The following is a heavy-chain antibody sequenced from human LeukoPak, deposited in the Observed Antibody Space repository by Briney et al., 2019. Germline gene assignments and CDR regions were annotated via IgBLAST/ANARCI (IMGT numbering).Heavy chain of an antibody. CDR3: ARDCSGGTCYLDY. CDR1: GGSISSYY. J-gene: IGHJ4*02. Sequence: PSETLSLTCTVSGGSISSYYWSWIRQPPGKGLEWIGYIHYTGSTNYNPSLKSRVTISLDTSRNQFSLHLSSVTAADTAVYYCARDCSGGTCYLDYWGQGTLVTVSS. D-gene: IGHD2-15*01. CDR2: IHYTGST. V-gene: IGHV4-59*01.